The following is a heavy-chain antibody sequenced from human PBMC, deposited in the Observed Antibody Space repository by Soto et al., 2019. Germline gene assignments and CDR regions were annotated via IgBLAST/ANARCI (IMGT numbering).Heavy chain of an antibody. V-gene: IGHV1-69*13. CDR2: IIPIFGTA. D-gene: IGHD6-13*01. J-gene: IGHJ5*02. CDR1: GGTFSSYA. CDR3: ARDGKKASSSRYNWFDP. Sequence: SVKVSCKASGGTFSSYAISWVRQAPGQGLEWMGGIIPIFGTANYAQKFQGRVTITADESTSTAYMELSSLRSEDTAVYYCARDGKKASSSRYNWFDPWGQGTLVTVSS.